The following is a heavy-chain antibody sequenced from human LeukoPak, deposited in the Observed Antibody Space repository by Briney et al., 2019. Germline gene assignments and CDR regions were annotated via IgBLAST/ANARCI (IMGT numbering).Heavy chain of an antibody. D-gene: IGHD3-16*01. J-gene: IGHJ3*01. CDR1: GFIFRTYG. Sequence: PGGSLRLSCAASGFIFRTYGMHWVRQARGKGLEWVTFIRYDGSDKYYADSVKGRFTISRDNSKNTLFLQMNSVGVEDTAVYYCAKTADYYDSSRALYDAFDLWGQGTMVTVSS. V-gene: IGHV3-30*02. CDR3: AKTADYYDSSRALYDAFDL. CDR2: IRYDGSDK.